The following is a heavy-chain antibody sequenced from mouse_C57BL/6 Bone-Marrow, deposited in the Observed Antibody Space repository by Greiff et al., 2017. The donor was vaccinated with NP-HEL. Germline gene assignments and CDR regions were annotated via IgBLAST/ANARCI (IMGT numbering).Heavy chain of an antibody. CDR2: IDPNSGGN. D-gene: IGHD2-5*01. CDR1: GYTFTSYW. V-gene: IGHV1-62-3*01. CDR3: ARRSNYPFAY. J-gene: IGHJ3*01. Sequence: QVQLQQPGAELVKPGASVKLSCKASGYTFTSYWMHWVTQRPGRGLEWIGRIDPNSGGNKTNEKFTSKATLTVDKSSSTAYIELNSLTSEDSAVYYCARRSNYPFAYWGQGTLVTVSA.